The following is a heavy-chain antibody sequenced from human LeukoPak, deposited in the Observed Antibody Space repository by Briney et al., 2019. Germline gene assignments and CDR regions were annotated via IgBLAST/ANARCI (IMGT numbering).Heavy chain of an antibody. D-gene: IGHD2-2*01. CDR2: ISSSSSYI. J-gene: IGHJ4*02. CDR1: GFTFSSYS. V-gene: IGHV3-21*01. Sequence: GGSLRLSCAASGFTFSSYSMNWVRQAPGKGLEWVPSISSSSSYIYYADSVKGRFTISRDNAKSSLYLQMNSLRAEDTAVYYCANHLACGSTSCPPFDDWGQGTLVTVSS. CDR3: ANHLACGSTSCPPFDD.